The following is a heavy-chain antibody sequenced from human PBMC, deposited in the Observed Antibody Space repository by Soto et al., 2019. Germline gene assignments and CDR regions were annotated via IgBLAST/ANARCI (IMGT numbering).Heavy chain of an antibody. CDR1: GFTFSSYA. CDR2: ISGSGGST. Sequence: GGSLRLSCAASGFTFSSYAMSWVRQAPGKGLEWVSAISGSGGSTYYADSVKGRFTISRDNSKNTLYLQMNSLRAEDTAVYYCAKVVRVRGSYFLGNDYWGQGTLVTVSS. D-gene: IGHD1-26*01. CDR3: AKVVRVRGSYFLGNDY. J-gene: IGHJ4*02. V-gene: IGHV3-23*01.